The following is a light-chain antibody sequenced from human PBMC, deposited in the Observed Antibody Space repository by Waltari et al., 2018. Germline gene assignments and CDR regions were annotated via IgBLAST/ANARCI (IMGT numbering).Light chain of an antibody. Sequence: QSVLTQPPSASGTPGQRVTISCSGSNSNIRSNIVNWYQHVPGTAPKVVIHTSNQRASGVPDRFSGSRSGTSASLAISGLRSEDEADYFCGAWDDSLNGYVFGTGTKVTVL. J-gene: IGLJ1*01. CDR3: GAWDDSLNGYV. CDR2: TSN. V-gene: IGLV1-44*01. CDR1: NSNIRSNI.